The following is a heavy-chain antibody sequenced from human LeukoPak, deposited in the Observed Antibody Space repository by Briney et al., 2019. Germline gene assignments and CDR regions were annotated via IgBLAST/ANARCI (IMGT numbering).Heavy chain of an antibody. D-gene: IGHD3-10*01. J-gene: IGHJ5*02. CDR1: GYTFTGYY. CDR3: ARDPLTMVRGADNWFDP. CDR2: INPNSGGT. V-gene: IGHV1-2*02. Sequence: ASVKVSCKASGYTFTGYYMHWVRQAPGQGLEWMGWINPNSGGTTYAQKFQGRVTMTRDTSISTAYMELSRLRSDDTAVYYCARDPLTMVRGADNWFDPWGQGTLVTVSS.